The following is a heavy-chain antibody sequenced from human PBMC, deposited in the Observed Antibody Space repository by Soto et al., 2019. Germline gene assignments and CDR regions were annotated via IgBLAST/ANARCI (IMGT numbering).Heavy chain of an antibody. CDR3: ARDGRRGSGLDP. CDR2: IIPIFGTP. Sequence: QVHLVQSGAEVKRPGSSVKVSCKASGGTFSRYAINWVRQAPGQGLEWMGGIIPIFGTPNYAQKFQGRVTITADKSTSTAYMELNSLRYYDTAIYYCARDGRRGSGLDPWGQGTVVTVSS. V-gene: IGHV1-69*06. CDR1: GGTFSRYA. J-gene: IGHJ5*02. D-gene: IGHD2-15*01.